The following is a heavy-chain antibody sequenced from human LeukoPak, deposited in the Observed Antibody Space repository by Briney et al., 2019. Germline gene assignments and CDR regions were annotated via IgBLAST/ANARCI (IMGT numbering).Heavy chain of an antibody. CDR3: ARGHIYRITIFGVANLNADYYYYYMDV. J-gene: IGHJ6*03. D-gene: IGHD3-3*01. V-gene: IGHV4-34*01. CDR2: INHSGST. CDR1: GGSISSHY. Sequence: PSETLSLTCTVSGGSISSHYWSWIRQPPGKGLEWIGEINHSGSTNYNPSLKSRVTISVDTSKNQFSLKLSSVTAADTAVYYCARGHIYRITIFGVANLNADYYYYYMDVWGKGTTVTVSS.